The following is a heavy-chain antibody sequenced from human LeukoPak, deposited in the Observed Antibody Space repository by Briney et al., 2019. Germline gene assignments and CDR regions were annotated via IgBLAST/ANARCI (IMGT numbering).Heavy chain of an antibody. J-gene: IGHJ3*02. CDR2: ISAYNGNT. Sequence: ASVKVSCKASGYTFTSYGISWVRQAPGQGLEWMGWISAYNGNTNYAQKLQGRVTMTTDTSTSTAYMELRSLRSDDTAVYYCARERAEYYYDSSGYFAFDTWGQGTMVTVSS. D-gene: IGHD3-22*01. V-gene: IGHV1-18*01. CDR1: GYTFTSYG. CDR3: ARERAEYYYDSSGYFAFDT.